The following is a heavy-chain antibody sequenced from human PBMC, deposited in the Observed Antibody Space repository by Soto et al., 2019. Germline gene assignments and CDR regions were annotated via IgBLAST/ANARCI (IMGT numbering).Heavy chain of an antibody. CDR1: GGYFSGYY. CDR3: ARVRRHSSGYSYAVQARGRKIEAWFDP. J-gene: IGHJ5*02. Sequence: PSETLSLTCAVYGGYFSGYYWSWIRQPPGKGLEWIGEINHSGSTNYNPSLKSRVTISVDTSKNQFSLKLSSVTAADTAVYYCARVRRHSSGYSYAVQARGRKIEAWFDPWGQGTLVTVSS. V-gene: IGHV4-34*01. D-gene: IGHD5-18*01. CDR2: INHSGST.